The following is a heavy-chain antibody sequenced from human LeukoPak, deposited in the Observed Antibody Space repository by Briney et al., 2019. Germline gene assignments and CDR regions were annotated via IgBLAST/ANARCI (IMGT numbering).Heavy chain of an antibody. D-gene: IGHD2-21*01. V-gene: IGHV3-9*01. CDR3: VKDVTPGGADV. J-gene: IGHJ6*02. CDR2: ISLDTDRI. Sequence: GGSLRLSCAVSGLNFNIYAMHWVRQVPGEGLEWVSGISLDTDRIGYADSVRGRFTVSRDNNKNSVYLQMNSLTPEDSALYFCVKDVTPGGADVWGQGTTVTVS. CDR1: GLNFNIYA.